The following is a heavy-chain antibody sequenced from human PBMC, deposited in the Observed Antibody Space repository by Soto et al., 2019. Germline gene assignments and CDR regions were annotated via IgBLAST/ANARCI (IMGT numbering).Heavy chain of an antibody. D-gene: IGHD1-1*01. CDR2: IYYSGST. V-gene: IGHV4-31*03. CDR1: GGSISSGGYY. Sequence: SETLSLTCTVSGGSISSGGYYWSWIRQHPGKGLEWIGYIYYSGSTYYNPSLKSRVTISVDTSKNQFSLKLSSVTAADTAVYYFARVHSNHYQLAFCGQGSSVPVSS. CDR3: ARVHSNHYQLAF. J-gene: IGHJ6*02.